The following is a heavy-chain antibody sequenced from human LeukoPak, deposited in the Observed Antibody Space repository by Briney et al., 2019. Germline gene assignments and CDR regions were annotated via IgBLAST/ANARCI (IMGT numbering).Heavy chain of an antibody. CDR3: TRLLNNDNAGDPDTFDI. V-gene: IGHV4-59*08. CDR1: GDSISRHY. Sequence: PSETLSFTCSVSGDSISRHYWSWLRQPPGKGLEWIGYISYSGSTRYNPSFQSRVTISMEMSKTHFSLKLTSVTAADTAVYYCTRLLNNDNAGDPDTFDIWGPGTMVTVSS. CDR2: ISYSGST. J-gene: IGHJ3*02. D-gene: IGHD4-17*01.